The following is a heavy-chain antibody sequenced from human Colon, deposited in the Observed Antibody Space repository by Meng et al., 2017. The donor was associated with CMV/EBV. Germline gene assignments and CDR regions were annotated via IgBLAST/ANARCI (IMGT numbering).Heavy chain of an antibody. CDR2: IIPILGIA. V-gene: IGHV1-69*02. CDR1: GGTFSSYT. CDR3: ARGPGGEFDY. D-gene: IGHD3-10*01. J-gene: IGHJ4*02. Sequence: SVKVSCKASGGTFSSYTISWVRQAPGQGLERMGRIIPILGIANYAQKFQGRVTITADKSTSTAYMELSSLRSEDTAVYYCARGPGGEFDYWGQGTLVTVSS.